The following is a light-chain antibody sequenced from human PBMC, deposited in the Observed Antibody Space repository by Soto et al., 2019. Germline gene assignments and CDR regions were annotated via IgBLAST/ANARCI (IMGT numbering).Light chain of an antibody. V-gene: IGLV2-14*01. CDR2: EVS. Sequence: QSVLTQPASVSGSPGQSITISCTGTSSDIGGYNYVSWYQQHPGKAPKVVIYEVSNRPLGVSNRFSASKSGNTASLIISGLQADDEADYFCSSYRSRSTLVFGTGTKVTVL. J-gene: IGLJ1*01. CDR1: SSDIGGYNY. CDR3: SSYRSRSTLV.